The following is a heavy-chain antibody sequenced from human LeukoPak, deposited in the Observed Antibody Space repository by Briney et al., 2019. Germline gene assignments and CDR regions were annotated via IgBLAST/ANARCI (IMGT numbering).Heavy chain of an antibody. CDR3: ARRLWYYGMDV. Sequence: GGSLRLSCAASGFTFSSYDMHWVRQATGKGLEWVSAIGTAGDTYYPGSVKGRFTISRENAKNSLYLQMNSLRAGDTAVYYCARRLWYYGMDVWGQGTTVTVSS. J-gene: IGHJ6*02. CDR1: GFTFSSYD. D-gene: IGHD2/OR15-2a*01. V-gene: IGHV3-13*01. CDR2: IGTAGDT.